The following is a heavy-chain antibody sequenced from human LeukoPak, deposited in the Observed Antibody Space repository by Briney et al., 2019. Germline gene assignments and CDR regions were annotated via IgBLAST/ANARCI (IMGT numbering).Heavy chain of an antibody. J-gene: IGHJ4*02. CDR2: IRYDGSNK. CDR1: GFTFSSYG. V-gene: IGHV3-30*02. D-gene: IGHD3-3*01. CDR3: ARDSSDDFWSGYYTGAFDY. Sequence: PGGSLRLSCAASGFTFSSYGMHWVRQAPGKGLEWVAFIRYDGSNKYYADSVKGRFTISRDNSKNTLYLQTNSLRAEDTAVYYCARDSSDDFWSGYYTGAFDYWGQGTLVTVSS.